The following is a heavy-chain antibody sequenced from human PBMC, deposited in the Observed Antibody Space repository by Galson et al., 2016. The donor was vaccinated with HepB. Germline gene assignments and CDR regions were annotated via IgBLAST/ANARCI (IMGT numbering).Heavy chain of an antibody. V-gene: IGHV3-23*01. Sequence: SLILSCAASGFTFSTYAMTWVRQAPGKGLEWLSGISGIGSTYHADSVKGRFTISRDNSKNTLYLQMNSLRAEDTAIYYCAKDISTSSLVVVVTAADYWAREPWSPSPQ. CDR1: GFTFSTYA. CDR2: ISGIGST. J-gene: IGHJ4*02. D-gene: IGHD2-15*01. CDR3: AKDISTSSLVVVVTAADY.